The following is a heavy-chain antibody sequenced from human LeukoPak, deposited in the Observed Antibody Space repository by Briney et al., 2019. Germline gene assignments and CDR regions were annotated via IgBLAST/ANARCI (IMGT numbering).Heavy chain of an antibody. V-gene: IGHV1-69*01. CDR1: GGSFSSYA. D-gene: IGHD4-17*01. CDR2: ILPIVNTA. Sequence: SVTVSCKASGGSFSSYAISWVRQAPGQGLEWMGGILPIVNTADYAQKFQGRVTITADESTSTAYMDLSSLRSEDTAVYYCARLTIGDYGDRESGFDYWGQGTLVTVSS. CDR3: ARLTIGDYGDRESGFDY. J-gene: IGHJ4*02.